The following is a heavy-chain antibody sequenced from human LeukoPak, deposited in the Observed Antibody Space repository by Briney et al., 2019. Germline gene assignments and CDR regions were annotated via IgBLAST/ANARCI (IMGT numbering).Heavy chain of an antibody. CDR2: ISAYNGNT. J-gene: IGHJ4*02. CDR1: GYTFTSYG. Sequence: ASVKVSCKASGYTFTSYGISWVRQAPGQGLEWMGWISAYNGNTNYAQKFQGRVTMTTDTSTSTAYMELKSLRSDDTAVYHCARDGFSSSWPYYFDFWGQGSLVTVSS. CDR3: ARDGFSSSWPYYFDF. V-gene: IGHV1-18*01. D-gene: IGHD6-13*01.